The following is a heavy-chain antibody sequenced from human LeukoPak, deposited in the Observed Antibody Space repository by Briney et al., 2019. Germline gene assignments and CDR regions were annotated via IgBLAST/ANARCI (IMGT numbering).Heavy chain of an antibody. CDR3: ATYSGSYFVPTFDY. CDR1: GFTFRSYA. V-gene: IGHV3-23*01. D-gene: IGHD1-26*01. Sequence: GGSLRLSCAASGFTFRSYAMSWVRQAPGKGLEWVSAISGSDGSTYYADSVKGRFTISRDNSKNTLYLQMNSLRAEDTAVYYCATYSGSYFVPTFDYWGQGTLVTVSS. J-gene: IGHJ4*02. CDR2: ISGSDGST.